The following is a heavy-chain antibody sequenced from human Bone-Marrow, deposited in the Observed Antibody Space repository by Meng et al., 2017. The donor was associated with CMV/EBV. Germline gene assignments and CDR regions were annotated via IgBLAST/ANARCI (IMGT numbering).Heavy chain of an antibody. Sequence: GESLKISCAASGFTVSSNYMSWVRQAPGKGLEWVSVIYSGGSTYYADSVKGRFTISRDNSKNKLYLQMNSLRAEDTAVYYCAIPYYDILTGYYEGAFDIWGQGTRVTVSS. CDR3: AIPYYDILTGYYEGAFDI. V-gene: IGHV3-66*02. D-gene: IGHD3-9*01. CDR2: IYSGGST. J-gene: IGHJ3*02. CDR1: GFTVSSNY.